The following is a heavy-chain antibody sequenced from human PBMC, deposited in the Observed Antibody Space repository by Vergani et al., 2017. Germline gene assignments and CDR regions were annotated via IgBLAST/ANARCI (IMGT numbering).Heavy chain of an antibody. CDR3: ARDPSLWRDAFDI. CDR1: GFSISSCCHY. CDR2: IYTSGTT. V-gene: IGHV4-61*02. D-gene: IGHD2/OR15-2a*01. J-gene: IGHJ3*02. Sequence: QVQLRESGPGLVKPSQTLSLTCTVSGFSISSCCHYWTWLRQPAGKGLEWIGRIYTSGTTAYKPSLTSRVTISPDTSKNQISLRLTSVTAADTAVYYCARDPSLWRDAFDIWGQGTMVTVSS.